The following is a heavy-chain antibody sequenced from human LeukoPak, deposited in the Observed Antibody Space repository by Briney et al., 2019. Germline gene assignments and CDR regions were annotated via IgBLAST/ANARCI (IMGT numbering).Heavy chain of an antibody. CDR2: IYYSGST. Sequence: SETLSLTCTVSGGSVSSGSYYWSWIRQPPGKGPEWIGYIYYSGSTNYNPSLKSRVTISVDTSKNQFSLKLSSVTAADTAVYYCARVGDYGDLRIWGQGTMVTVSS. D-gene: IGHD4-17*01. CDR1: GGSVSSGSYY. CDR3: ARVGDYGDLRI. V-gene: IGHV4-61*01. J-gene: IGHJ3*02.